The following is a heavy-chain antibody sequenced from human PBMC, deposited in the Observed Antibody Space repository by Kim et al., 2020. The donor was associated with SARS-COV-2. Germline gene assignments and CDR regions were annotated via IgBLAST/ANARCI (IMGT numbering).Heavy chain of an antibody. CDR2: ISSSSSYI. CDR3: ARDGGQWLAYLYFDL. Sequence: GGSLRLSCAASGFTFSSYSMNWVRQAPGKGLEWVSSISSSSSYIYYSDSVKGRFTISRDNAKNSLYLQMNSLRAEDTAVYYCARDGGQWLAYLYFDLWGRGTLVTVSS. CDR1: GFTFSSYS. J-gene: IGHJ2*01. D-gene: IGHD6-19*01. V-gene: IGHV3-21*01.